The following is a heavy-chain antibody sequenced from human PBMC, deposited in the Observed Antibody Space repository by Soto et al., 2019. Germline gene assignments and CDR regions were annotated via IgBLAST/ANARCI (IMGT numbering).Heavy chain of an antibody. Sequence: EVQVVESGGGLVQSGGSLRLSCAVSGFTFSNYWMTWVRQAPGKGLEWVAYMNQDGSQIYYVDSLRGRFTISRDNAKKSLYLQMNSLRVDDTSVYYCARDRGPNTPDYWGQGTLVTVSS. CDR2: MNQDGSQI. D-gene: IGHD2-2*02. V-gene: IGHV3-7*01. CDR3: ARDRGPNTPDY. J-gene: IGHJ4*02. CDR1: GFTFSNYW.